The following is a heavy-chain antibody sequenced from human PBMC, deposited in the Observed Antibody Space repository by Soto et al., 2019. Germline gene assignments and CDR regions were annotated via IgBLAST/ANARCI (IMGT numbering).Heavy chain of an antibody. D-gene: IGHD4-17*01. CDR1: GGSISSYY. V-gene: IGHV4-59*01. CDR2: IYYSGST. J-gene: IGHJ4*02. CDR3: ARDDGDYSEY. Sequence: QVQLQESGPGLVKPSETLSLTCTVSGGSISSYYWSWIRQPPGKGLEWIGYIYYSGSTNYYLSRKIRVTISVDTSKNQFYLKLSSVTDADTVVYYCARDDGDYSEYWGQGTQVTVSS.